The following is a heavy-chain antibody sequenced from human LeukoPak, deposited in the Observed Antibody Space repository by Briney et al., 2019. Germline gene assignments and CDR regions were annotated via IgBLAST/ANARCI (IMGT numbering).Heavy chain of an antibody. Sequence: PGGSLRLSCAASGITFSKYGMSWVRQAPGKGLEWVATVLGSGVPTYYADSVQGRFTISRDNSKNTLYLQMNSLRAEDTAVYYYARDNVRKYSSGWYGAFDIWGQGTMVTVSS. J-gene: IGHJ3*02. CDR3: ARDNVRKYSSGWYGAFDI. CDR2: VLGSGVPT. CDR1: GITFSKYG. D-gene: IGHD6-19*01. V-gene: IGHV3-23*01.